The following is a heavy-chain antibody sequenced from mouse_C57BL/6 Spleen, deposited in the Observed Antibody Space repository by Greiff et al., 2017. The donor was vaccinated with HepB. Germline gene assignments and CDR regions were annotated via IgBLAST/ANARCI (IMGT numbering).Heavy chain of an antibody. D-gene: IGHD3-2*02. CDR2: IYPGNSDT. Sequence: EVKLVESGTVLARPGASVKMSCKTSGYTFTSYWMHWVKQRPGQGLEWIGAIYPGNSDTSYNQKFKGKAKLTAVTSASTAYMELSSLTNEDSAVYYCTRGDSSGYPWFAYWGQGTLVTVSA. V-gene: IGHV1-5*01. CDR1: GYTFTSYW. CDR3: TRGDSSGYPWFAY. J-gene: IGHJ3*01.